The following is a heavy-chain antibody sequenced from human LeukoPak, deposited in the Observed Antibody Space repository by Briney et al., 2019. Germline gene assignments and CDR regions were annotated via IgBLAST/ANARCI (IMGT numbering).Heavy chain of an antibody. J-gene: IGHJ4*02. D-gene: IGHD5-18*01. Sequence: PSETLSLTCTVSGGSISSSNYYWGWIRQSPGKGLEWIGSLYYGGNTYYNPSLKSRVTISVGTSKNQFSLRLTSVTAADTAVYYCATIQLWFAGTPNWGQGTLVIVSS. V-gene: IGHV4-39*01. CDR3: ATIQLWFAGTPN. CDR1: GGSISSSNYY. CDR2: LYYGGNT.